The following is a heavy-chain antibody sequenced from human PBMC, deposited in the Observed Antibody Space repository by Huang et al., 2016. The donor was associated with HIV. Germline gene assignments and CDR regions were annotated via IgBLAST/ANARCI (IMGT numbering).Heavy chain of an antibody. Sequence: VQLVESGGGLVQPGWSLRLSCAASGLAFSQYAVHWVRQSTGKGLGWVSGIGGNSGDIAYAASVRGRFVISRDNAKKSLYLKMNGLRLEDTALYFCVIMDDYFDYWGQGGLVGVSS. J-gene: IGHJ4*02. V-gene: IGHV3-9*01. CDR2: IGGNSGDI. CDR3: VIMDDYFDY. D-gene: IGHD2-8*01. CDR1: GLAFSQYA.